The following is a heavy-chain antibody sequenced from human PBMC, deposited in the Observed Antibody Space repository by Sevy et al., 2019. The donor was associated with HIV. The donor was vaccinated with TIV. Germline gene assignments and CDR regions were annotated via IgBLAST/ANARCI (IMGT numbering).Heavy chain of an antibody. V-gene: IGHV3-33*01. CDR1: GFTFSNYA. D-gene: IGHD3-22*01. CDR3: ARGGYYYDTAAYYALDS. CDR2: IWSDGAYQ. J-gene: IGHJ4*02. Sequence: GGSLRLSCAATGFTFSNYAMHWVRQAPGKGMEWVAIIWSDGAYQYHGDSVKGRFTISRDNSKNTLYLQMNNVRVEDTDVYYCARGGYYYDTAAYYALDSWGQGTLVTVSS.